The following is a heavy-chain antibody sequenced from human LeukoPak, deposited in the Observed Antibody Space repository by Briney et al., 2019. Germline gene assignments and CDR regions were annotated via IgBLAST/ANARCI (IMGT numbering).Heavy chain of an antibody. CDR2: ISAYNGNT. CDR1: GYTFTSYG. D-gene: IGHD1-26*01. Sequence: ASVKVSCKASGYTFTSYGISWVRQAPGQGLEWMGWISAYNGNTDYVQKLQGRVTMTRDMSTSTVYMELSSLRSEDTAVYYCAREISRSNDAFDIWGQGTMVTVSS. CDR3: AREISRSNDAFDI. V-gene: IGHV1-18*01. J-gene: IGHJ3*02.